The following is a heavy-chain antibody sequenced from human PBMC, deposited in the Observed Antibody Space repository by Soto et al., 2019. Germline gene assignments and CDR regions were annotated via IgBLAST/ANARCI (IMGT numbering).Heavy chain of an antibody. V-gene: IGHV4-4*02. Sequence: QVQLQESGPGLVKPSGTLSLTCAVSGGSISSDDWWTWVRQTPGKGLEWIGEIYHSGTTNYNPSLMSWVTIAGDKAKGQFSLRLDSWTAADTAVYYCARSDCYGVCRGKWLDPWGQGILVTVSS. CDR2: IYHSGTT. CDR3: ARSDCYGVCRGKWLDP. D-gene: IGHD2-21*02. CDR1: GGSISSDDW. J-gene: IGHJ5*02.